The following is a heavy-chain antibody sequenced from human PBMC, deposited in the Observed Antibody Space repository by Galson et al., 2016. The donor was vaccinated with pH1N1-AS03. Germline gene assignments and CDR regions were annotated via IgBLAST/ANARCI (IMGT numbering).Heavy chain of an antibody. J-gene: IGHJ3*02. CDR3: IKGGAASADFFDI. CDR1: GFRFDDYA. CDR2: ISWNSNKI. V-gene: IGHV3-9*01. D-gene: IGHD3/OR15-3a*01. Sequence: SLRLSCAVSGFRFDDYAMHWVRQAPGEGLEWVSSISWNSNKIDYADSVKGRFTISRDSAKNSLNLQMNSLRAEDTALYYCIKGGAASADFFDIWGQGTMVTVPS.